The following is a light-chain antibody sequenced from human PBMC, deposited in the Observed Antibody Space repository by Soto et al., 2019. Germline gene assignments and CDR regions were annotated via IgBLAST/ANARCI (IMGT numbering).Light chain of an antibody. CDR1: SSDVGFYNF. J-gene: IGLJ1*01. V-gene: IGLV2-8*01. CDR3: ASYAGTRLFV. Sequence: QSALTQPPSASGSPGQILTISCTGTSSDVGFYNFVSWYQQRPGKAPKLVIYEVTKRPSGVPDRFSGSKSGSTASLTVSGLQADDEADYYCASYAGTRLFVFGSGTKVTVL. CDR2: EVT.